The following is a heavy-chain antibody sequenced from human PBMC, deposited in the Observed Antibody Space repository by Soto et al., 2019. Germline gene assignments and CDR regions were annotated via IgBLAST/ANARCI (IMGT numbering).Heavy chain of an antibody. CDR2: IFPLADTT. CDR3: ATIVGGIFVF. J-gene: IGHJ4*02. CDR1: GGSFSSYS. Sequence: QVQLVQSGADVKKPGSSVKVSCKAAGGSFSSYSISWVRQAPGQGLEWMGGIFPLADTTKFAQNFQGRVTITADKSTSTAYMELSSLTSMDTAVYYCATIVGGIFVFWGQGTLVTVSS. V-gene: IGHV1-69*06. D-gene: IGHD3-3*01.